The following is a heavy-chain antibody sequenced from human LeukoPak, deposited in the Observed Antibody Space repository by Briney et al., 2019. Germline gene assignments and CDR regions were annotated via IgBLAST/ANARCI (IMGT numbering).Heavy chain of an antibody. Sequence: ASVTVSFKGSGYTFTVYYMHWVGQAPGQGGEGMGWINPNSGGTNYEQKFQGMLTMPRHTSISTAYMELSRLRSDDTAVYYCSRCAELLWSSCFDLWGQGTLVTVSS. CDR1: GYTFTVYY. CDR2: INPNSGGT. J-gene: IGHJ5*02. CDR3: SRCAELLWSSCFDL. V-gene: IGHV1-2*02. D-gene: IGHD1-26*01.